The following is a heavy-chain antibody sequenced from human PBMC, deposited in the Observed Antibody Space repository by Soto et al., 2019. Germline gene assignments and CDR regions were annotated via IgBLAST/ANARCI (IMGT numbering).Heavy chain of an antibody. D-gene: IGHD5-12*01. CDR3: ATGDPEYSGYDYYYYYYMDV. Sequence: ASVKVSCKVSGYTLTELSMHWVRQAPGKGLEWMGGFDPEDGETIYAQKFQGRVTMTEDTSTDTAYMELSSLRSEDTAVYYCATGDPEYSGYDYYYYYYMDVWGKGTTVTVSS. CDR1: GYTLTELS. V-gene: IGHV1-24*01. CDR2: FDPEDGET. J-gene: IGHJ6*03.